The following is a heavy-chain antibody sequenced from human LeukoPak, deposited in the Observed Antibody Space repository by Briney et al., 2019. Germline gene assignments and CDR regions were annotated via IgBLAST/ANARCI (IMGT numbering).Heavy chain of an antibody. J-gene: IGHJ4*02. V-gene: IGHV4-34*01. CDR1: GGSFSGYY. Sequence: PSETLSLTCAVYGGSFSGYYWSWIRQPPGKGLEWIGEINRSGSTNYDPSLKSRVTISVDTSKNQFSLRLSSVTAADTAVYYCARGGYCSGFSCYFDYWGQGTLVTVSS. CDR3: ARGGYCSGFSCYFDY. D-gene: IGHD2-15*01. CDR2: INRSGST.